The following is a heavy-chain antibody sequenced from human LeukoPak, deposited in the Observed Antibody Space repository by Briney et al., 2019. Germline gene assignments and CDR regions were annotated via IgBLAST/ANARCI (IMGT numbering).Heavy chain of an antibody. CDR1: GGTFSRYA. V-gene: IGHV1-69*13. Sequence: SVKVSCKASGGTFSRYAISWVRQAPGQGLEWMGGIIPMFGIANYAQKFQGRVTITADESTSTAYMELSSLRSEDTAVYYCARDRPYTGGWRGFDYWGQGTLVTVSP. CDR2: IIPMFGIA. CDR3: ARDRPYTGGWRGFDY. D-gene: IGHD6-19*01. J-gene: IGHJ4*02.